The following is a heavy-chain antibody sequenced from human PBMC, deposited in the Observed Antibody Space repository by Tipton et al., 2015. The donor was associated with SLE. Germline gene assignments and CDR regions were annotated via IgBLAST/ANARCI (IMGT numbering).Heavy chain of an antibody. Sequence: GSLRLSCAASGFTVSTNYMSWVRQAPGKGLEWVSVFYRDGSMFVAESVKGRFTISRDIFKNTMYLQMNSLRVEDTAVYYCASLERYSGYDWHFDYWGQGTLVTVSS. CDR1: GFTVSTNY. CDR3: ASLERYSGYDWHFDY. V-gene: IGHV3-53*05. D-gene: IGHD5-12*01. J-gene: IGHJ4*02. CDR2: FYRDGSM.